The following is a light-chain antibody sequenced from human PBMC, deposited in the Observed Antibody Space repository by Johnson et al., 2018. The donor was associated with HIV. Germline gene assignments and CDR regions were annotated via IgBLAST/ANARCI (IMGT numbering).Light chain of an antibody. J-gene: IGLJ1*01. CDR1: NSNIGNNY. CDR3: GTWDSSLSAYV. V-gene: IGLV1-51*02. Sequence: QSVLTQPPSVSAAPGQKVTISCSGSNSNIGNNYVSWYQHLPGTAPKLLIYENNKRPSGIPDRFSDSKSGTSATLGITGLQTGDEADYYCGTWDSSLSAYVFATETNVTV. CDR2: ENN.